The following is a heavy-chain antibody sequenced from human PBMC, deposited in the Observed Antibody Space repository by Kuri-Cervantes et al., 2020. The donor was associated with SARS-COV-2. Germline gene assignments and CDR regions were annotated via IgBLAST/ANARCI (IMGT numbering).Heavy chain of an antibody. J-gene: IGHJ5*02. CDR3: ARGFSRGATSPRQPENWFDP. D-gene: IGHD1-26*01. CDR2: INPNSGGT. CDR1: GYTFTGYY. V-gene: IGHV1-2*02. Sequence: ASVKVSCKASGYTFTGYYMHWVRQAPGQGLEWMGWINPNSGGTNYAQKFQGRVTMTRDTSISTAYMELSSLRSEDTAVYYCARGFSRGATSPRQPENWFDPWGQGTLVTVSS.